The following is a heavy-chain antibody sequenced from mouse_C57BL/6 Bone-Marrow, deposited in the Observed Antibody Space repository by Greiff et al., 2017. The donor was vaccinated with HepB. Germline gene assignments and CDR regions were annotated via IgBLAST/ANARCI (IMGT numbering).Heavy chain of an antibody. V-gene: IGHV1-53*01. J-gene: IGHJ2*01. CDR2: INPSNGGT. CDR3: ANGGSSLYYFDY. D-gene: IGHD1-1*01. Sequence: QVQLQQSGTELVKPGASVKLSCKASGYTFTSYWMHWVKQRPGQGLEWIGNINPSNGGTNYNEKFKSKATLTVDKSSSTAYMQLSSLTSEDSAVYYSANGGSSLYYFDYWGQGTTLTVSS. CDR1: GYTFTSYW.